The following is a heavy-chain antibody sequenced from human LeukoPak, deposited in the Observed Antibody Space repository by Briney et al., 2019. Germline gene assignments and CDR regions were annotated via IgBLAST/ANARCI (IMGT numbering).Heavy chain of an antibody. Sequence: GGSLRLSCAASGFTFSSYAMSWVRQAPGKGLEWVSCISGSGGSTYYADSVKGRFTISRDNSKNTLYLQMNSLRAEDTAVYYCARRSGIAVAGAFDYWGQGTLVTVSS. CDR1: GFTFSSYA. J-gene: IGHJ4*02. CDR3: ARRSGIAVAGAFDY. D-gene: IGHD6-19*01. CDR2: ISGSGGST. V-gene: IGHV3-23*01.